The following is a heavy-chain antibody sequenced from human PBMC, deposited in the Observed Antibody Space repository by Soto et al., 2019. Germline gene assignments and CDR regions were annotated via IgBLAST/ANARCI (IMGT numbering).Heavy chain of an antibody. J-gene: IGHJ4*02. CDR2: ISSSGSTI. Sequence: GGSLRLSCAASGFTFSDYYMSWIRQAPGKGLEWVSYISSSGSTIYYADSVKGRFTISRDNAKNSLYLQMNSLRAEDTAVYYCARIEQLVPYTYYFDYWGQGTLVTVSS. CDR1: GFTFSDYY. CDR3: ARIEQLVPYTYYFDY. V-gene: IGHV3-11*01. D-gene: IGHD6-13*01.